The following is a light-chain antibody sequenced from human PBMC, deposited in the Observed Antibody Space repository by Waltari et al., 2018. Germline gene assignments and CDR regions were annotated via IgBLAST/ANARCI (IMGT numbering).Light chain of an antibody. CDR3: QQGYSYPYS. CDR2: RAS. Sequence: DLQMTQSPSSLSASVGATVTITCQASQGIGNNLNWYQQKPGKAPKLLIYRASSLQSGIPSRFSGSGSGTDFTLTISSLQPEDFADYYCQQGYSYPYSFGQGTKVEIK. CDR1: QGIGNN. J-gene: IGKJ2*03. V-gene: IGKV1-16*01.